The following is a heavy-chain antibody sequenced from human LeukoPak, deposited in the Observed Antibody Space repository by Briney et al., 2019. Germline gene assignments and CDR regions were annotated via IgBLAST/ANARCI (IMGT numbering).Heavy chain of an antibody. CDR2: ISSSSSTI. CDR1: GFTFSSYS. Sequence: GGSLRLSCAASGFTFSSYSMNWVRQAPGKGLEWVSYISSSSSTIYYADSVKGRFTISRDNAKNSLYLQMNSLRAEDTAVYYCAREEQLGPFDYWGQGTLVTVSP. D-gene: IGHD6-6*01. CDR3: AREEQLGPFDY. J-gene: IGHJ4*02. V-gene: IGHV3-48*01.